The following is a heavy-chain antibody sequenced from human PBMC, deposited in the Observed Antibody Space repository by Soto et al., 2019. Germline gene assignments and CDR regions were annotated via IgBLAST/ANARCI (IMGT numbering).Heavy chain of an antibody. Sequence: QLQLQESGPGLVKPSETLSLTCTVSGGSISSSSYYWGWIRQPPGKGLEWIGSIYYSGSTYYNPSLKSRVTISVDTSKNQFSLKLSSVTAADTAVYYCARLADIVVVVAATVFDYWGQGTLVTVSS. D-gene: IGHD2-15*01. V-gene: IGHV4-39*01. CDR2: IYYSGST. J-gene: IGHJ4*02. CDR3: ARLADIVVVVAATVFDY. CDR1: GGSISSSSYY.